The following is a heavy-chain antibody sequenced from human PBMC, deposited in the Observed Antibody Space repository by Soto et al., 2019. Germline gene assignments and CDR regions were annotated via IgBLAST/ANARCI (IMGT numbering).Heavy chain of an antibody. CDR2: LSWNSGSI. D-gene: IGHD3-16*01. CDR1: GFIFDDYA. CDR3: AKDIIVRFGGVRGGLGY. Sequence: EVQLVESGGGLVQPGRSLRLSCAASGFIFDDYAMHWVRQAPGKGLEWVSGLSWNSGSIGYADSVKGRFTISRDNAKKSLYMQIDSLRAEDTAVYYWAKDIIVRFGGVRGGLGYWGQGTLVTVSS. J-gene: IGHJ4*02. V-gene: IGHV3-9*01.